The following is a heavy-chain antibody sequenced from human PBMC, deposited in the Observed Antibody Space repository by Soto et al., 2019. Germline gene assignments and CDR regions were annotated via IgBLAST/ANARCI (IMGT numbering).Heavy chain of an antibody. CDR3: AREAGFKHQHIYYYYGIDV. CDR1: GGYISSYY. V-gene: IGHV4-59*01. J-gene: IGHJ6*02. Sequence: SETLSLTCTVSGGYISSYYWSWIRQPPGKGLEWIGYIYYSGSTNYNPSLKSRVTISVDTSKNQFSLKLSSVTAADTAVYYCAREAGFKHQHIYYYYGIDVWGQGTTVTVSS. CDR2: IYYSGST.